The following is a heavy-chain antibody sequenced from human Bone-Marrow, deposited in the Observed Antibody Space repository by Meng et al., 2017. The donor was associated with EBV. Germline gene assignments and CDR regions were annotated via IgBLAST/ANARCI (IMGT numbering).Heavy chain of an antibody. Sequence: QVQLXXXXXGVVPPXXXLRLSCAVSGVTFSRHAVHWVRQAPGKGLEWLAYVWYDGSNEHYAGSVKGRFTISRENSKNTAPLEMNSLRAEDTAVYYCAMRIYVGGLDFWGQGALVTVSS. J-gene: IGHJ4*02. CDR2: VWYDGSNE. CDR3: AMRIYVGGLDF. CDR1: GVTFSRHA. D-gene: IGHD2/OR15-2a*01. V-gene: IGHV3-33*01.